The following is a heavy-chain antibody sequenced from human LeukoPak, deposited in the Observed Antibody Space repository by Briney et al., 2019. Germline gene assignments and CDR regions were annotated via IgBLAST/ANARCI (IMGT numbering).Heavy chain of an antibody. D-gene: IGHD1-1*01. CDR2: ISWNSGSI. CDR3: AKGTGHYWTFFDY. V-gene: IGHV3-9*01. CDR1: GFTFDDYA. Sequence: SLRLSCAASGFTFDDYAMHWVRLAPGKGLEWVSGISWNSGSIDYAVSVKGRFIISRDNAKNSLYLQMNSLRPEDTALYYCAKGTGHYWTFFDYWGQGTLVIVSS. J-gene: IGHJ4*02.